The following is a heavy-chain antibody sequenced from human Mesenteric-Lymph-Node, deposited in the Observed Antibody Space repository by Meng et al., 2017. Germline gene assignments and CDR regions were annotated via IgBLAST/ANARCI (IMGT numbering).Heavy chain of an antibody. J-gene: IGHJ4*02. V-gene: IGHV3-48*03. Sequence: GESLKISCEASGFSFSNFEMNWVRQAPGKGLEWVSYISTTGTTIYYADSVKGRFTISRDNAKNSLFLQMNGLRDEDTAVYYCARDRWRASIYPGPFDYWGQGTLVTVSS. CDR2: ISTTGTTI. D-gene: IGHD5/OR15-5a*01. CDR3: ARDRWRASIYPGPFDY. CDR1: GFSFSNFE.